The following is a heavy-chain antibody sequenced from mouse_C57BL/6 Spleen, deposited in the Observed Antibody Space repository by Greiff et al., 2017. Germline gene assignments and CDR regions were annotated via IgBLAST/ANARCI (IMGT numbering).Heavy chain of an antibody. CDR2: IYPGDGDT. CDR1: GYAFSSYW. Sequence: QVQLQQSGAELVKPGASVKISCKASGYAFSSYWMNWVKQRPGKGLEWIGQIYPGDGDTNYNGKFKGKATLTADKSSSTDYMQLSSLASEDAAVYFCARLYYPYAMDYWGQGTSVTVSS. V-gene: IGHV1-80*01. CDR3: ARLYYPYAMDY. D-gene: IGHD1-1*01. J-gene: IGHJ4*01.